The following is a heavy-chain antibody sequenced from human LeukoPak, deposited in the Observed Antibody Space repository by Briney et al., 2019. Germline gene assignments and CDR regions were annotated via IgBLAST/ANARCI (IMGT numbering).Heavy chain of an antibody. D-gene: IGHD6-13*01. CDR2: INHSGST. CDR1: GGSFSGYY. J-gene: IGHJ4*02. V-gene: IGHV4-34*01. CDR3: ARSGASRRIAAAVGGFDY. Sequence: SETLSLTCAVYGGSFSGYYWSWIRQPPGKGLEWIGEINHSGSTNYNPSLKSRVTISVGTSKNQFSLKLSSVTAADTAVYYCARSGASRRIAAAVGGFDYWGQGTLVTVSS.